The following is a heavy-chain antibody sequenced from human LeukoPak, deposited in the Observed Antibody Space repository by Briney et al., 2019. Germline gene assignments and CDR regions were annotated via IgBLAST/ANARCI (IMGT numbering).Heavy chain of an antibody. V-gene: IGHV3-30*04. J-gene: IGHJ4*02. CDR2: ISYDGRNK. D-gene: IGHD1-14*01. CDR1: GFTFSSYA. CDR3: ARNFNHFDY. Sequence: GGSLRLSCAASGFTFSSYAMHWVRQAPGKGLEWVAVISYDGRNKYYTDSVKGRFPISRDNSKNTLYLQMNSLRAEDTAVYYCARNFNHFDYWGQGTPVTVSS.